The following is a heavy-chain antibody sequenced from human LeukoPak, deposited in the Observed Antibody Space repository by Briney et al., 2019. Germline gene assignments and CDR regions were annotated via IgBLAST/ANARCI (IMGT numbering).Heavy chain of an antibody. CDR3: AKGTLEY. CDR1: GFTVSAYW. V-gene: IGHV3-7*01. Sequence: GGSLRLSCAVSGFTVSAYWMSWVRQAPGKGLEWVATINQDGSDTFYVDSVKGRFTISTDNSKNSLYLQMNSLRAEDTAVYYCAKGTLEYWGQGTLVSVSS. J-gene: IGHJ4*02. CDR2: INQDGSDT.